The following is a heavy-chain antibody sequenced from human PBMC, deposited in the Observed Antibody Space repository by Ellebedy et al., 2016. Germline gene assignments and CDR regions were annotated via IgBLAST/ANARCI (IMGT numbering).Heavy chain of an antibody. Sequence: SGPTLVKPTPTLTLTSTVSGFSLSTRGVVVGWIRQPPGKALEWLAFIYWNDVKRYSPSLKSRLTITRDASRNQVVLTMNNMDPVDTATYYCVHRTTVTSVDHWGRGTLVTVSS. CDR1: GFSLSTRGVV. D-gene: IGHD4-17*01. V-gene: IGHV2-5*01. CDR3: VHRTTVTSVDH. CDR2: IYWNDVK. J-gene: IGHJ4*02.